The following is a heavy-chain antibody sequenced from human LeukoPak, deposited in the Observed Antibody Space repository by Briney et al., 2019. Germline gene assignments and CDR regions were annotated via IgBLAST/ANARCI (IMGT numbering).Heavy chain of an antibody. J-gene: IGHJ4*02. V-gene: IGHV3-7*01. CDR1: GFIFSNYW. CDR3: VRNGDYYRLDY. D-gene: IGHD3-22*01. CDR2: IRGDGNEK. Sequence: GGSLRLSRAASGFIFSNYWMTWVRQAPGKGLEWVANIRGDGNEKQFEDSVKGRFTISRDNAKNSVYLQMNNLRAEDTAVFYCVRNGDYYRLDYWGQGTLVTVSS.